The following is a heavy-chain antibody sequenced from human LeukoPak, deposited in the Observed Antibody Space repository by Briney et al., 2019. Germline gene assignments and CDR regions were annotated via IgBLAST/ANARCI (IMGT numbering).Heavy chain of an antibody. CDR2: IIPILGIA. J-gene: IGHJ5*02. Sequence: SVKVSCKASGGTFSSYAISWVQQASGQGLEWMGRIIPILGIANYAQKFQGRVTITADKSTSTAYMELSSLRSEDTAVYYCARVQGGSSWGKNWFDPWGQGTLVTVSS. CDR1: GGTFSSYA. CDR3: ARVQGGSSWGKNWFDP. D-gene: IGHD6-13*01. V-gene: IGHV1-69*04.